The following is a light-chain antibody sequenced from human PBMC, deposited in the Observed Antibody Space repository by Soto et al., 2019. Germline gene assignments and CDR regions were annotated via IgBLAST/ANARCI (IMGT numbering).Light chain of an antibody. V-gene: IGKV3-11*01. J-gene: IGKJ4*01. CDR2: DAS. CDR1: QSISYY. CDR3: QQRSNWPPLT. Sequence: EMVLTQSPATLSLSPGERATLSCRASQSISYYLAWYQQKPGQAPRLLIDDASNRATGIPARFSGSGSGTDFTLTISSLEPEDFAVYYCQQRSNWPPLTFGGGTKVEIK.